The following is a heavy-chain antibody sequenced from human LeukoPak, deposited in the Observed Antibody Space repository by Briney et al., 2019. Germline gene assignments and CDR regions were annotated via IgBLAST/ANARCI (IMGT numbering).Heavy chain of an antibody. V-gene: IGHV3-21*04. CDR1: GFTFSSYT. J-gene: IGHJ5*02. CDR3: AKAREWFGESNNWFDP. Sequence: GGSLRLSCAASGFTFSSYTMNWVRQAPGKGLEWVSSISVSSSYIYYAGSVKGRFSISRDNSKNALYLQMNSLRAEDTAVYYCAKAREWFGESNNWFDPWGQGTLVTVSS. CDR2: ISVSSSYI. D-gene: IGHD3-10*01.